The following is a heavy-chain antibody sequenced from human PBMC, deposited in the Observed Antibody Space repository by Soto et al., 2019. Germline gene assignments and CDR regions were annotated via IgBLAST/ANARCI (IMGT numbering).Heavy chain of an antibody. J-gene: IGHJ4*02. D-gene: IGHD6-13*01. CDR2: ISVSGNII. V-gene: IGHV3-48*03. Sequence: EVQLVESGGGLVQPAGSLRLSCAASGFTFSTYEFNWVRQAPGRGLEWISYISVSGNIIKYADSVKGRFTISRDNAENSLHLHMSSLRVDDTAVYFCVRDTMRASAAASLDYWGQGTQVIVSS. CDR1: GFTFSTYE. CDR3: VRDTMRASAAASLDY.